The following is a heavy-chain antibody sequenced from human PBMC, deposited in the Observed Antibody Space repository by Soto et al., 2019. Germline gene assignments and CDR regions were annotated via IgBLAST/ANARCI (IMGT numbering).Heavy chain of an antibody. V-gene: IGHV3-30*18. J-gene: IGHJ3*02. D-gene: IGHD3-10*01. CDR1: GFTFSSYG. CDR3: AKGLGVLLWFGELSDGAFDI. CDR2: ISYDGSNK. Sequence: QVQLVESGGGVVQPGRSLRLSCAASGFTFSSYGMHWVRQAPGKGLEWVAVISYDGSNKYYADSVKGRFTLSRDNSKNKLYMQMNSLRAEDTAVYYCAKGLGVLLWFGELSDGAFDIWGQGTMVTVSS.